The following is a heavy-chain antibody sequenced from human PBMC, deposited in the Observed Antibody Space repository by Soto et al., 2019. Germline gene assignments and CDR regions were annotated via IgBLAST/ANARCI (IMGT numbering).Heavy chain of an antibody. CDR3: ARGRLVTDVNFDY. CDR2: INHSGST. V-gene: IGHV4-34*01. J-gene: IGHJ4*02. Sequence: PSETLSLTCAVYGGSFSDYYWNWIRQPPGKGLEWIGEINHSGSTKYNPSLKSRVTVSVDTSKNQFSLKVNSVTAADTAVYYCARGRLVTDVNFDYWGLGTLVTVSS. CDR1: GGSFSDYY. D-gene: IGHD3-10*02.